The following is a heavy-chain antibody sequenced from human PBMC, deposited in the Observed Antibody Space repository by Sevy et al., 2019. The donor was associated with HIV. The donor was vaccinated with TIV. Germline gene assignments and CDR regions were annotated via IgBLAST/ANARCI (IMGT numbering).Heavy chain of an antibody. D-gene: IGHD2-2*01. J-gene: IGHJ6*02. CDR1: GFTFSSYE. Sequence: GGSLRLSCAASGFTFSSYEMNWVRQVPGKGLEWVSYISSSGSTIYYADSVKGRFTISRDNAKNSLYLQMNSLRAEDTAVYYCAMEPADIVVVPAAYYGMDVWGQGTTVTVSS. CDR2: ISSSGSTI. V-gene: IGHV3-48*03. CDR3: AMEPADIVVVPAAYYGMDV.